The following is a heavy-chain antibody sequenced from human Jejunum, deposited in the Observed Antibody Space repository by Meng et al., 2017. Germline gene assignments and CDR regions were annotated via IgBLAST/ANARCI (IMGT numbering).Heavy chain of an antibody. CDR1: GDSFIDYY. CDR2: IHHSGST. J-gene: IGHJ4*02. D-gene: IGHD1-26*01. CDR3: ARRIRGGSYLG. Sequence: QLQLLQWGAGLLKPSETLSLTCNVYGDSFIDYYWNWIRQPPGKGLEWIGEIHHSGSTNYNPSLESRVTMSGDTSRKQFSLRLSSVTAADTAVYYCARRIRGGSYLGWGQGTLVTVSS. V-gene: IGHV4-34*01.